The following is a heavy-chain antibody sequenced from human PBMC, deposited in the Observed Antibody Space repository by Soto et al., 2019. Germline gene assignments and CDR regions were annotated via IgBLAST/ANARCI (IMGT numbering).Heavy chain of an antibody. Sequence: SETLSLTCTVSGDSISGYFWSWIRQPPGKGLEWIGYIYNRGGTHYNPSLKSRVTISQDTSKNQFSLRLSSVTAADTAVYYCARAIDSGYFLFDPWGQGTLVTVSS. CDR3: ARAIDSGYFLFDP. CDR1: GDSISGYF. V-gene: IGHV4-59*01. CDR2: IYNRGGT. D-gene: IGHD5-12*01. J-gene: IGHJ5*02.